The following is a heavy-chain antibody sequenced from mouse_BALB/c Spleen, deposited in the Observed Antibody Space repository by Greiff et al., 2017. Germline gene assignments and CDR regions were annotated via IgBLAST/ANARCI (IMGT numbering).Heavy chain of an antibody. D-gene: IGHD2-4*01. CDR2: IWAGGST. CDR1: GFSLTSYG. V-gene: IGHV2-9*02. CDR3: AREGDYGYYYAMDY. Sequence: VKLVESGPGLVAPSQSLSITCTVSGFSLTSYGVHWVRQPPGKGLEWLGVIWAGGSTNYNSALMSRLSISKDNSKSQVFLKMNSLQTDDTAMYYCAREGDYGYYYAMDYWGQGTSVTVSS. J-gene: IGHJ4*01.